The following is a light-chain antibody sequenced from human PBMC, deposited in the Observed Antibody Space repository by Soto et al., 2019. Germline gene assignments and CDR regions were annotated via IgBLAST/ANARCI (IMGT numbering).Light chain of an antibody. CDR2: EVS. Sequence: QSAMTQPASVSGSPGQSITISCTGTSSDVGGYNYVSGYQQHPGKAPKLMIYEVSNRPSGVSNRFSGSKSGNTASLTISGPQAEDEADYYCSSYTSSSTRVFGTGTKLTVL. J-gene: IGLJ1*01. V-gene: IGLV2-14*01. CDR3: SSYTSSSTRV. CDR1: SSDVGGYNY.